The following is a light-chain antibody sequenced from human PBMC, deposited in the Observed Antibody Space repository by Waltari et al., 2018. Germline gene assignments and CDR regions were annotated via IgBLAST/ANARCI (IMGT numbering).Light chain of an antibody. V-gene: IGKV1-39*01. CDR3: QQSYSTPRT. Sequence: DIQMNQSPSSLSASVGDRVTITCRASKSISSYLTGYQQKTGQAPKLLIYAASSLQSGVPARVSGSGSGTAFTLTISSLQPEDVATYYCQQSYSTPRTFGQGTKVEIK. CDR2: AAS. J-gene: IGKJ1*01. CDR1: KSISSY.